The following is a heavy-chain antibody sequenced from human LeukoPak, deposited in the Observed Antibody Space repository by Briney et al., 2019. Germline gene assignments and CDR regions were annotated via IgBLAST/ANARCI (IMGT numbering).Heavy chain of an antibody. CDR1: GFTFSSYS. Sequence: PGGSLRLSCAASGFTFSSYSMNWVRQAPGKGLAWVSSISSDSNYIFYADSVQGRFTISRDNAENSLFLQMNSLRAEDTAVYYCARDITMKVVSSDAFDIWGQGTMVTVSS. CDR2: ISSDSNYI. CDR3: ARDITMKVVSSDAFDI. J-gene: IGHJ3*02. V-gene: IGHV3-21*01. D-gene: IGHD3-22*01.